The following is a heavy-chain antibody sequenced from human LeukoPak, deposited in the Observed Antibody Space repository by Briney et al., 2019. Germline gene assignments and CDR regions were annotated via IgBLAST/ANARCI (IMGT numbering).Heavy chain of an antibody. V-gene: IGHV3-30*02. CDR1: GVSLSGYG. J-gene: IGHJ4*02. D-gene: IGHD1-26*01. Sequence: GSLGLSCGGSGVSLSGYGMHRVRQAPGKGLGGVGFIKYDASDEYYADSVKGRFTISRDDSRNTLYLQMTSLRAEDTAVYYCARGQSVGWEIGVCDFWGQGSLVTVAS. CDR3: ARGQSVGWEIGVCDF. CDR2: IKYDASDE.